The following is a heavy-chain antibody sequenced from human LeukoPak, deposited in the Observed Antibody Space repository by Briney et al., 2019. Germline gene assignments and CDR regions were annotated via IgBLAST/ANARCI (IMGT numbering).Heavy chain of an antibody. CDR3: ARDAPYSSGVDY. J-gene: IGHJ4*02. V-gene: IGHV1-2*02. CDR1: GYTFTGYY. Sequence: GASVKVSCKASGYTFTGYYMHWVRQAPGQGLEWMGWINPNSGGTYYPQKFQGRVTMTRDTSISTAYMELSRLRSDDTAVYYCARDAPYSSGVDYWGQGTLVTVSS. CDR2: INPNSGGT. D-gene: IGHD6-19*01.